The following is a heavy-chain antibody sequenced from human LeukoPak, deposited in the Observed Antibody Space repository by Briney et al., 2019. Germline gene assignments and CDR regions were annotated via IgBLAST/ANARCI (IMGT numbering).Heavy chain of an antibody. CDR1: GGTFSSYA. CDR3: ARGLEYRWLFFDH. Sequence: SVKVSCKASGGTFSSYAISWVRQAPGQGLEWMGGIIPIFGTANYAQKFQGRVTITADESTSTAYMELSSLRSEDTAVYYCARGLEYRWLFFDHWGQGTLVTVSS. D-gene: IGHD6-6*01. J-gene: IGHJ4*02. CDR2: IIPIFGTA. V-gene: IGHV1-69*13.